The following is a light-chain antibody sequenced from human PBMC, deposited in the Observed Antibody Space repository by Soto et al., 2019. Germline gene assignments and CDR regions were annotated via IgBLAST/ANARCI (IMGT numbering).Light chain of an antibody. J-gene: IGKJ2*01. CDR3: QHSFSTLQMYT. Sequence: DIQMTQSPSSLYASVGDRVTITCRASQSISNYVNWYQQKPGKAPTLVIYGASSLQRGIPSRFSGSGSETEFNLTISSLQPEDFATYHCQHSFSTLQMYTFGQGTKLEIK. CDR1: QSISNY. CDR2: GAS. V-gene: IGKV1-39*01.